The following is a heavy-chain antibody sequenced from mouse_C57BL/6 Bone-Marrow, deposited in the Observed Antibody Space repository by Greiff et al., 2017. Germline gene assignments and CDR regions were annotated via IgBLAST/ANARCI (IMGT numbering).Heavy chain of an antibody. D-gene: IGHD2-4*01. V-gene: IGHV1-69*01. CDR2: IDPSDSYT. J-gene: IGHJ1*03. CDR1: GYTFTSYW. CDR3: ARDDDYDEGWYFDV. Sequence: QVQLQQPGAELVMPGASVKLSCKASGYTFTSYWMHLVKQRPGQGLEWIGEIDPSDSYTNYNQKFKGKSTLTVDKSSSTAYMQLSSLTSEDSAVYYCARDDDYDEGWYFDVWGTGTTVTVSS.